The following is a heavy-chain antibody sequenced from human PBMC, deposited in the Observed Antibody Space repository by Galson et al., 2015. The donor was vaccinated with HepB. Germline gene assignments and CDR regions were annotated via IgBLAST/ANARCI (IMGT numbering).Heavy chain of an antibody. D-gene: IGHD3-16*01. Sequence: SLRLSCAASGFSFNKYVIHWVRQAPGKGLEWVALISPDGNKTVYADSVRGRLALSRDNSKNTVHLHMNTLRIEDTALFYCAAVGGVTFRPLEHWGQGTLVMVAS. CDR1: GFSFNKYV. V-gene: IGHV3-30*09. CDR3: AAVGGVTFRPLEH. J-gene: IGHJ1*01. CDR2: ISPDGNKT.